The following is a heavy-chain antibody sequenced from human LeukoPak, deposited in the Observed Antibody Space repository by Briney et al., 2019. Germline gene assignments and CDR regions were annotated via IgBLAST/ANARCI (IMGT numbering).Heavy chain of an antibody. CDR1: GFTFSGYC. Sequence: GGSLRLSCAASGFTFSGYCMNWVRQAPGKGLEWVSYISSSSTIYYADSVKGRFTISRDNAKNSLYLQMNSLRDEDTAVYYCARDAITMVRGVIIPNWFDPWGQGTLVTVSS. D-gene: IGHD3-10*01. V-gene: IGHV3-48*02. CDR3: ARDAITMVRGVIIPNWFDP. CDR2: ISSSSTI. J-gene: IGHJ5*02.